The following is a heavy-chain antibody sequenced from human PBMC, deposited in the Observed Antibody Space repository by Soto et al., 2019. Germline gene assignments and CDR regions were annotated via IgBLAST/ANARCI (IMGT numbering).Heavy chain of an antibody. CDR1: VFTFSSFSGYF. V-gene: IGHV3-7*03. J-gene: IGHJ1*01. Sequence: PGGSLRLSCVDSVFTFSSFSGYFMSWVRQSPGKGLEWVANIKQYGSEMYYVDSVKGRFTISRDNTRNSLYLQMTSLRAEDTAVYYCTGDTDYCGYSAYWGPGT. CDR3: TGDTDYCGYSAY. CDR2: IKQYGSEM. D-gene: IGHD2-21*01.